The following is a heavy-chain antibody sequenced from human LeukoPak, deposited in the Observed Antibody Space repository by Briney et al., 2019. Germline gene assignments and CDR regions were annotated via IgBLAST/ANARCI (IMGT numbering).Heavy chain of an antibody. CDR2: ISGSGGST. V-gene: IGHV3-23*01. Sequence: GGSLRLSCVASGFSFTTHAMGWVRQAPGKGLEWVSHISGSGGSTKYSGSVKGRFTISRDNSKNTLYLQINSLGADDTAVYYCAKDQDPHSYGSGSYAPFDYWGQGTLVTVSS. D-gene: IGHD3-10*01. J-gene: IGHJ4*02. CDR1: GFSFTTHA. CDR3: AKDQDPHSYGSGSYAPFDY.